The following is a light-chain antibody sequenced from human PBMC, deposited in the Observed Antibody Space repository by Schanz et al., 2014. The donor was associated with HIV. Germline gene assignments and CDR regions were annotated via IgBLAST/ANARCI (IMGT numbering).Light chain of an antibody. J-gene: IGLJ2*01. Sequence: QSALTQPASVSGSPGQSITISCTGTSSDVGADNSVSWYQQHPNKAPKLIIYEDTKRPSAVPDRFSGSRSGDTASLVITGLQGEDEADYYCQSYDSSLSTYVIFGGGTKLTVL. CDR3: QSYDSSLSTYVI. V-gene: IGLV2-14*01. CDR1: SSDVGADNS. CDR2: EDT.